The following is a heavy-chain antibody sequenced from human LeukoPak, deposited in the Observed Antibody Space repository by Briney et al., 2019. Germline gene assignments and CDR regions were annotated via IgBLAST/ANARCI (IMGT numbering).Heavy chain of an antibody. D-gene: IGHD3-9*01. V-gene: IGHV3-23*01. CDR3: ARMTSYTSLTGYHDSFDI. J-gene: IGHJ3*02. CDR2: ISGSGGST. CDR1: GFTFSSYA. Sequence: PGGSLRLSCAASGFTFSSYAMSWVRQAPGKGLEWVSAISGSGGSTYYADSVKGRFTISRDNSKNTLYLQMSSLRDEDTAVYYCARMTSYTSLTGYHDSFDIWGQGTVVTVSS.